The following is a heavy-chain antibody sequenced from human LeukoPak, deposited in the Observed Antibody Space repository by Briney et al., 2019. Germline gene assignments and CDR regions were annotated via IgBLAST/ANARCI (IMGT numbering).Heavy chain of an antibody. CDR1: GFTFSSYS. V-gene: IGHV3-21*01. CDR2: ISSSSDYI. Sequence: GGSLRLSCAASGFTFSSYSLNWVRQAPGKGLEWVSSISSSSDYIYYADSVKGRFTISRDNAKNSLYLQMNSLRAEDTAVYYCAKTGIAAAENWFDPWGQGTLVTVSS. J-gene: IGHJ5*02. D-gene: IGHD6-13*01. CDR3: AKTGIAAAENWFDP.